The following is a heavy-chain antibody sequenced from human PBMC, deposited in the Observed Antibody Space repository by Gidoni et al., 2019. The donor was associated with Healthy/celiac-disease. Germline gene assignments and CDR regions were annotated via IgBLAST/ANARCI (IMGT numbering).Heavy chain of an antibody. V-gene: IGHV4-4*02. CDR2: IYHSGST. CDR1: AGPISSSNW. D-gene: IGHD3-10*01. Sequence: QVQLQESGPGLVKPSGTLSLTCAVSAGPISSSNWWSWVRQPPGKGLEWIGEIYHSGSTNYNPSLKSRVTISVDKSKNQFSLKLSSVTAADTAVYYCARDPHFLTMGLGELLTYNWFDPWGQGTLVTVSS. J-gene: IGHJ5*02. CDR3: ARDPHFLTMGLGELLTYNWFDP.